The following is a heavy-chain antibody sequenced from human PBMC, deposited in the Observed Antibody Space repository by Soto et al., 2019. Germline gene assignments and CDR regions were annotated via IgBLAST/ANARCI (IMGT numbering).Heavy chain of an antibody. Sequence: SETLSLTCTVSGGSISSSSYYWGWIRQPPGKGLEWIGYIYYSGSTYYNPSLKSRVTISVDTSKNQFSLKLSSVTAADTAVYYCARETHPDVLLWFGELSRAFDIWGQGTMVTVSS. CDR2: IYYSGST. V-gene: IGHV4-30-4*08. D-gene: IGHD3-10*01. CDR1: GGSISSSSYY. J-gene: IGHJ3*02. CDR3: ARETHPDVLLWFGELSRAFDI.